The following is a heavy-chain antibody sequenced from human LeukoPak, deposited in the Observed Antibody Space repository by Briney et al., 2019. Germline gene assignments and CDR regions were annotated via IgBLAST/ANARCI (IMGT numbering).Heavy chain of an antibody. CDR3: AKGSYSGHRGYFDY. CDR2: ISSSGSTI. V-gene: IGHV3-48*03. Sequence: GGSLRLSCAASGFTFDDYAMHWVRQAPGKGLEWVSYISSSGSTIYYADSVKGRFTISRDNAKNSLYLQMNSLRAEDTAVYYCAKGSYSGHRGYFDYWGQGTLVTVSS. J-gene: IGHJ4*02. D-gene: IGHD3-10*01. CDR1: GFTFDDYA.